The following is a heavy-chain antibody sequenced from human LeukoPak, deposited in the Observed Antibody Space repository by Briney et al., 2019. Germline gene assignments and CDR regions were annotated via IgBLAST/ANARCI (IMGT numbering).Heavy chain of an antibody. V-gene: IGHV1-2*02. CDR1: GYPFTNFY. CDR3: ARMTHTLGATYSHFDY. D-gene: IGHD3-16*01. Sequence: GASVKVSCKASGYPFTNFYVHWMRLAPGQGLEWLGWTHPVSGDTIYAQKFQGRVTMTRDTSISTAYMELTSLTSDDTAVYYCARMTHTLGATYSHFDYWGQGTLVTVSS. CDR2: THPVSGDT. J-gene: IGHJ4*02.